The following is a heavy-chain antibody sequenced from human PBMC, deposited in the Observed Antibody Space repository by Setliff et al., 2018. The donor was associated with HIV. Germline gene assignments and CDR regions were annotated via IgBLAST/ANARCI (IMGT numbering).Heavy chain of an antibody. CDR2: MMTIFSTT. CDR3: ATEGAGGSYQRASALDL. V-gene: IGHV1-69*05. D-gene: IGHD1-26*01. J-gene: IGHJ3*01. CDR1: AGSYSIFA. Sequence: SVMVSCKSSAGSYSIFAINWVRQAPGQGLEWVGGMMTIFSTTNYARKFQGRVTITTDESTGTAYMELSNLRSEDTAVYYCATEGAGGSYQRASALDLWGQGTMVTVSS.